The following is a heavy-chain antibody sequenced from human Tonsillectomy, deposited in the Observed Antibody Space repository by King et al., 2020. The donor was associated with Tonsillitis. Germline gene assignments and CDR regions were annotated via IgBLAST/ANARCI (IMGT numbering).Heavy chain of an antibody. V-gene: IGHV3-21*01. D-gene: IGHD6-13*01. J-gene: IGHJ3*02. Sequence: VQLVESGGGLVKPGGSLRLSCAASGFTFSSYSMNWVRQTPGKGLEWVSSISSSSNYIYYADSVKGRFTISRDNAKKSLYLQMNSLRAEDTAVYYCARGGPGSTRDAFDIWGQGTMVTVSS. CDR2: ISSSSNYI. CDR3: ARGGPGSTRDAFDI. CDR1: GFTFSSYS.